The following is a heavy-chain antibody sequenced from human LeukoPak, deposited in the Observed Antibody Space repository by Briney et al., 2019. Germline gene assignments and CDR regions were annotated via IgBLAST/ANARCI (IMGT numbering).Heavy chain of an antibody. CDR2: IWSDATEK. Sequence: GGSLRLSCAASGFTYSHYGMHWVRQAPGRGLEWVAVIWSDATEKYYGDAVKGRFTISRDNSRNTLYLQMNSLRAEDTAVYYCAKDAQRGFDYSNSLEYWGQGTLVTVSS. CDR3: AKDAQRGFDYSNSLEY. V-gene: IGHV3-33*06. CDR1: GFTYSHYG. D-gene: IGHD4-11*01. J-gene: IGHJ4*02.